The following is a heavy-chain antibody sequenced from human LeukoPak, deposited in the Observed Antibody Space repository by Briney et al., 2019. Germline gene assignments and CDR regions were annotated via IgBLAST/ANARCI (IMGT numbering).Heavy chain of an antibody. CDR1: RGSIINYY. CDR2: ISDSGTT. V-gene: IGHV4-4*07. J-gene: IGHJ4*02. CDR3: AGRTGHNLLAH. Sequence: PSETLSLTCAVSRGSIINYYWTWVRQSAGKGLEWIGRISDSGTTDYNPSLRSRVVMSVDTSKNQFSLTLMSVTAADTAVYYCAGRTGHNLLAHWGQGIQVTVSS. D-gene: IGHD1-14*01.